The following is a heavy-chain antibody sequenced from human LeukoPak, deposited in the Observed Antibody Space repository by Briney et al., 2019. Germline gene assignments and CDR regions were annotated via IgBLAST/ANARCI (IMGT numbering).Heavy chain of an antibody. Sequence: GGSLRLSCAASGFTFSNSAMSWVRQAPGKGLEWVSGLTRNDETTSYADSVKGRFTISRDNSRDTLYLQMNSLTAEDTAVYYCAKVKVVGYSTFDYWGQGTLVTVSP. D-gene: IGHD3-22*01. CDR3: AKVKVVGYSTFDY. CDR1: GFTFSNSA. CDR2: LTRNDETT. V-gene: IGHV3-23*01. J-gene: IGHJ4*02.